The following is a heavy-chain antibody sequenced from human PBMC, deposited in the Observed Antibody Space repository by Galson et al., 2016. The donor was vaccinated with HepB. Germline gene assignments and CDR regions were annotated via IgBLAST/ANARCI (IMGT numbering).Heavy chain of an antibody. Sequence: SVKVSCKASGFTFINTAVQWVRQARGQRLEWIGWIVVGSGNTDYAQKFQERVTITRDMSTSTAYMELSSLRSEDTAVYYCAADLGVYSVAYASWGQGTLVTVSS. CDR3: AADLGVYSVAYAS. CDR1: GFTFINTA. J-gene: IGHJ5*02. D-gene: IGHD2-21*01. V-gene: IGHV1-58*01. CDR2: IVVGSGNT.